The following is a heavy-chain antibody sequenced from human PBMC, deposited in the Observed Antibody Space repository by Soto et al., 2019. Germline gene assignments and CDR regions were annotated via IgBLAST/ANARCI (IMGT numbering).Heavy chain of an antibody. V-gene: IGHV3-23*01. CDR3: AKTTRYYYDSSGYYYPDFDY. CDR2: ISGSGGST. Sequence: EVQLLESGGGLVQPGGSLRLSCAASGFTFSSYAMSWVRQAPGKGLEWVSAISGSGGSTYYADSVKGRFTISRDNSKKTLYLQMNSLRAEDTAVYYCAKTTRYYYDSSGYYYPDFDYWGQGTLVTVSS. D-gene: IGHD3-22*01. CDR1: GFTFSSYA. J-gene: IGHJ4*02.